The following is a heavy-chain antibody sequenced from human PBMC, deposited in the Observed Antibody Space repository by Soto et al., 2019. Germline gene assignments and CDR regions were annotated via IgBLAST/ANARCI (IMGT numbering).Heavy chain of an antibody. D-gene: IGHD3-10*01. CDR2: IYNDGTYS. CDR1: GFIFKMYW. J-gene: IGHJ4*02. Sequence: EVQLVESGGGLVPPGGAVRLSCAASGFIFKMYWMHWVRQSPGKGLVWISRIYNDGTYSDYEDSVRGRFTISRDNVNDTLYLQLHNLRVEDAGLYYCTRGPRPISTGTGAYWGQGTQVTVSS. CDR3: TRGPRPISTGTGAY. V-gene: IGHV3-74*01.